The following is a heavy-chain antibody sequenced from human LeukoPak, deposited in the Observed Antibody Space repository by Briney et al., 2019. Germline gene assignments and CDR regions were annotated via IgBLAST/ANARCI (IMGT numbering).Heavy chain of an antibody. D-gene: IGHD2-2*01. Sequence: ASVKVSCKASGYTFINYGIGWVRQAPGQGLEWMGWISPYNGKTKYAQNLQGRVTMTTDTSTSKAYMDLRSLTFDDTAVYYCARLPTIVAPAWTPHPFDPWGQGTLVIVSS. J-gene: IGHJ5*02. CDR1: GYTFINYG. V-gene: IGHV1-18*01. CDR2: ISPYNGKT. CDR3: ARLPTIVAPAWTPHPFDP.